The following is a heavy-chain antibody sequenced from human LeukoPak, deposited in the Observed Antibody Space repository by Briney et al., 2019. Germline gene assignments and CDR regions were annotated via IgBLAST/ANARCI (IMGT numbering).Heavy chain of an antibody. CDR3: ARDSSDYPYFDY. CDR2: ISSSGSTI. V-gene: IGHV3-48*03. J-gene: IGHJ4*02. CDR1: GFTFSSYE. D-gene: IGHD3-22*01. Sequence: PGGSLRLSCAASGFTFSSYEMNWVRQAPGKGLEWVSYISSSGSTIYYADSVKGRFTISRDNSKNTLYLQMNSLRAADTAVYYCARDSSDYPYFDYWGQGTLVTVSS.